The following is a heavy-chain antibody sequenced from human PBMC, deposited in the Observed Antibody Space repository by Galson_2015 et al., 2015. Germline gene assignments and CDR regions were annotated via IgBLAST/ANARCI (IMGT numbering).Heavy chain of an antibody. CDR1: GFDFSAYS. CDR2: TSAGSSKK. J-gene: IGHJ5*01. D-gene: IGHD2-2*01. CDR3: AKGGYCTSTDCEGSRFDS. V-gene: IGHV3-48*02. Sequence: SLRLSCAASGFDFSAYSMNWVRQAPGKGLQWVAYTSAGSSKKYYADSVKGRLTVSRDNAWDSLYLQMNSLRDEDTAVYFCAKGGYCTSTDCEGSRFDSWGQGTLVTVSS.